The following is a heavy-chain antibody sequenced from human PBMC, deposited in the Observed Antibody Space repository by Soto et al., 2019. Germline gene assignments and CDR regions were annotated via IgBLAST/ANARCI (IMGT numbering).Heavy chain of an antibody. CDR3: AKMRTASTFDY. Sequence: PGGSLRLSCAASGFSFNTYAMSWVRQAPGKGLEWVSSISSSGRSPYYTDSVKGRFTISRDTSKNTLYLQMNSLRAEDTAIYCCAKMRTASTFDYWGQGTLVTVSS. V-gene: IGHV3-23*01. CDR1: GFSFNTYA. J-gene: IGHJ4*02. D-gene: IGHD5-18*01. CDR2: ISSSGRSP.